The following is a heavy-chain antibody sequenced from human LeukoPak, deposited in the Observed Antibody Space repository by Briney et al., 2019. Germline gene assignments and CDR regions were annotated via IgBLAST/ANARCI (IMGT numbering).Heavy chain of an antibody. V-gene: IGHV3-33*01. CDR3: ARERQGAFGNYYGMDV. J-gene: IGHJ6*02. Sequence: GGSLRLSCAASGFTFSSYGMHWVRQAPGKGLEWVAVIWYDGSNKYYADSVKGRFTISRDNSKNTLYLQMNSLRAEDTAVYYCARERQGAFGNYYGMDVWGQGTTVTVSS. CDR2: IWYDGSNK. D-gene: IGHD3-3*02. CDR1: GFTFSSYG.